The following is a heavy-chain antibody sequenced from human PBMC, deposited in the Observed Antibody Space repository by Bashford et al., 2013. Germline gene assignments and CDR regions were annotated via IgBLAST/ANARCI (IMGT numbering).Heavy chain of an antibody. V-gene: IGHV3-33*01. Sequence: GSLRLSCAASGFTFSTYGMHWVRQAPGKGLEWVAVIWSDGSNKYYADSVKGRFTISRDNSKNTLYLQMNSLRPEDTAVYYCARGDAAGGTSNYYYFDSWGQGTLVTVSS. J-gene: IGHJ4*02. CDR3: ARGDAAGGTSNYYYFDS. D-gene: IGHD6-13*01. CDR1: GFTFSTYG. CDR2: IWSDGSNK.